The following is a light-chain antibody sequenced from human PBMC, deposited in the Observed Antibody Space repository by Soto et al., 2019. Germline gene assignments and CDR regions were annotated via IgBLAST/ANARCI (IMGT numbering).Light chain of an antibody. CDR3: QQGQNWPLT. CDR1: QSINSE. J-gene: IGKJ2*01. V-gene: IGKV3-15*01. CDR2: GAS. Sequence: EIVMTQSPATLSLSPGERAALSCRASQSINSELAWYQQKPGQPPRLLIYGASTRATGFPARFTGSESGSEFALTISGLQAEDVAVYYCQQGQNWPLTFGQGKSLEI.